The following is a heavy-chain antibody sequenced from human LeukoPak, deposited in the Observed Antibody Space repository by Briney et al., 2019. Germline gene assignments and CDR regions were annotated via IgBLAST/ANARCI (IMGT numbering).Heavy chain of an antibody. D-gene: IGHD6-19*01. Sequence: PGGSLRLSCAASGFTFSTYWMSWVRQAPGKGLEWVGHIKTKTDGGTTDYAAPKKGRFTISRDDSKNTLYLQMNSLRAEDTAVYYCAVGGLAVALDYWGQGTLVTVSS. CDR1: GFTFSTYW. CDR3: AVGGLAVALDY. J-gene: IGHJ4*02. V-gene: IGHV3-15*01. CDR2: IKTKTDGGTT.